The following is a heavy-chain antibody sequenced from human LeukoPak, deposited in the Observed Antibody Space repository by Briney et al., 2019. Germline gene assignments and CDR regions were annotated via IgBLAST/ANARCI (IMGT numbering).Heavy chain of an antibody. V-gene: IGHV3-7*02. Sequence: QTGGSLRLSCAASEFTFSTYWMSWVRQAPGKGLEWVANIRQDGREIYYVDSVKGRFTISRDNAKNTLYLQMNSLRAEDTAVYYCARGYSSSPYGIDVWGQGTTVTVSS. J-gene: IGHJ6*02. CDR2: IRQDGREI. CDR3: ARGYSSSPYGIDV. D-gene: IGHD6-13*01. CDR1: EFTFSTYW.